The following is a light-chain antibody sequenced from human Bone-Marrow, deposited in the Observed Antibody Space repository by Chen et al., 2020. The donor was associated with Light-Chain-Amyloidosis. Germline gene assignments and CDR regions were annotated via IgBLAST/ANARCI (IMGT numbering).Light chain of an antibody. Sequence: SYELPQPPSVSVSPGQTARLTCSGDDLPTKYAYWYQQKPGQAPVRVIHRDTERPSGISERFSGSSSGTTATLTISGGQAEDEADYHCQSADSSGTYEVIFGGGTKLTVL. CDR3: QSADSSGTYEVI. CDR2: RDT. CDR1: DLPTKY. V-gene: IGLV3-25*03. J-gene: IGLJ2*01.